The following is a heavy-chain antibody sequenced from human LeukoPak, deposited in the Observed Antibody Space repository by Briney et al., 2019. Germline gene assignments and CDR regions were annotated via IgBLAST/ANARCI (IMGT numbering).Heavy chain of an antibody. CDR1: GYTLTELS. CDR3: ARGDMVGVTWGVWFDP. D-gene: IGHD1-26*01. J-gene: IGHJ5*02. CDR2: FDPEDAKT. Sequence: ASVKVSCKVSGYTLTELSMHWVRQAPGKGLEWMGGFDPEDAKTIYAQKFQGRVTMTEDTSTDTAYMELSSLRSEDTAVYYCARGDMVGVTWGVWFDPWGQGTLVTVSS. V-gene: IGHV1-24*01.